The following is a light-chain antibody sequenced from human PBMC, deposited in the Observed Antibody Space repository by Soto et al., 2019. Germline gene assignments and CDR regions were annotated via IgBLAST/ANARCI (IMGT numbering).Light chain of an antibody. CDR2: RNS. CDR3: ATWDESLRAWV. J-gene: IGLJ3*02. Sequence: QSVLTQPPSVSGAPGQRVTISCTGSSSNIGAGYDVYWYQQLPGTAPKLLIYRNSRRPSGVPDRFSGSRSGTSGSLAISGLRSQDEGDYYCATWDESLRAWVFGGGTKLTVL. V-gene: IGLV1-47*01. CDR1: SSNIGAGYD.